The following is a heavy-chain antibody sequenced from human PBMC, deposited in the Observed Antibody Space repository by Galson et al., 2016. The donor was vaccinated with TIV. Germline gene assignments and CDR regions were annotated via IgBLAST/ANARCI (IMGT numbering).Heavy chain of an antibody. V-gene: IGHV3-30*04. CDR3: ARDGHDFWSGGANTLDY. J-gene: IGHJ4*02. D-gene: IGHD3-3*01. CDR1: GFTFSSYT. CDR2: ISYDDSNK. Sequence: SLRLSCAASGFTFSSYTMHWVRQAPGQGLEWVSIISYDDSNKYYADFVRGRFTISRDNSKNTLYLQMNSLRPEDTAVYYCARDGHDFWSGGANTLDYWGQGTLVTVSS.